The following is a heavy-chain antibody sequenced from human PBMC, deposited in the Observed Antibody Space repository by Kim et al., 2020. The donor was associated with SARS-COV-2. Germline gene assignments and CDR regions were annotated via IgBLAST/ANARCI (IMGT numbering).Heavy chain of an antibody. CDR2: TNYRSKWYT. CDR1: GDSVSSNFAS. V-gene: IGHV6-1*01. Sequence: SQTLSLTCAISGDSVSSNFASWSWISQSPSRGLEWLGRTNYRSKWYTDSAASMKGRITINADTSKNQFSLHLNSVTPEDTALYFCARTLGWGDFDVWGPGTLVTVSP. J-gene: IGHJ3*01. D-gene: IGHD7-27*01. CDR3: ARTLGWGDFDV.